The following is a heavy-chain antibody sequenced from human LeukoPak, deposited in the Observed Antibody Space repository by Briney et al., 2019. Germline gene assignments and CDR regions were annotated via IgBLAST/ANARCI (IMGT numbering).Heavy chain of an antibody. J-gene: IGHJ4*02. D-gene: IGHD2-2*01. V-gene: IGHV4-34*01. CDR3: ASTERCSTTCPFDY. CDR1: GGAFRGYY. CDR2: INHSGST. Sequence: PSETLSLTCAVYGGAFRGYYWSWIRQPPGKGLEWIGEINHSGSTNYNPSLKSRVTISLDTSMKKFSLKLNSVTAADTAVYYCASTERCSTTCPFDYWGQGTLVTVSS.